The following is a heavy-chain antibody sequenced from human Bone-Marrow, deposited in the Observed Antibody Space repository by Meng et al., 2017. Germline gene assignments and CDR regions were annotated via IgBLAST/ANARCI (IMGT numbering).Heavy chain of an antibody. CDR2: MKSNVDGGTV. CDR3: ARSNVGDTMIVVVIGKAAFDI. V-gene: IGHV3-15*01. CDR1: GFTFSNAW. J-gene: IGHJ3*02. Sequence: GESLKISCAASGFTFSNAWMTWVRQAPGKGLEWIGRMKSNVDGGTVDYAAAVKGRFFISRDDSENTFYLQMNSLKTEDTAVYYCARSNVGDTMIVVVIGKAAFDIWGQGTMVTVSS. D-gene: IGHD3-22*01.